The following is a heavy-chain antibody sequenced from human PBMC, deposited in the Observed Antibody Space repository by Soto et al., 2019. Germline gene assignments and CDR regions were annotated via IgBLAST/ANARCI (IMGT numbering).Heavy chain of an antibody. J-gene: IGHJ4*02. D-gene: IGHD2-8*02. V-gene: IGHV4-31*03. Sequence: PSETLSLTCTVSGGSISSGGYYWSWIRQHPGKGLEWIGYIYYSGSTYYNPSLKSRVTISVDTSKNQFSLKLSSVTAADTAVYYRARVAIWGGAMVEYHVDHWGQGSLVTVSS. CDR2: IYYSGST. CDR3: ARVAIWGGAMVEYHVDH. CDR1: GGSISSGGYY.